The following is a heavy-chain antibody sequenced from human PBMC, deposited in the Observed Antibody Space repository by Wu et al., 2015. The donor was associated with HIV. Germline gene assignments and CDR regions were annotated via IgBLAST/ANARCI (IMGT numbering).Heavy chain of an antibody. CDR1: GGTFSNFA. CDR2: IIPIFGTP. V-gene: IGHV1-69*05. J-gene: IGHJ4*02. Sequence: QVQLVQSGAEVKKPGSSVKVSCKASGGTFSNFAISWVRQAPGQGLEWMGGIIPIFGTPNYAQNFQGRVTITTDESMTTAYMELSSLRSEDTAVYYCARNPIDTYDESSGYRPYYLDHWGQGALVTVS. D-gene: IGHD3-22*01. CDR3: ARNPIDTYDESSGYRPYYLDH.